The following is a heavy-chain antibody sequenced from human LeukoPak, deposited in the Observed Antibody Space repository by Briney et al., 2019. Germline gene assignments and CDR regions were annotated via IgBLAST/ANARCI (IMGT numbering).Heavy chain of an antibody. Sequence: ASVKVSCKASGYTFTGYYMHWVRQAPGQGLEWMGWINPNSGGTNYAQKFQGRVTMTRDTSISTAYMELSRLRSDDTAVYYCARDQRRPYYDFWSGYPRGYYMDAWGQGALVTVSS. CDR2: INPNSGGT. V-gene: IGHV1-2*02. D-gene: IGHD3-3*01. J-gene: IGHJ5*02. CDR3: ARDQRRPYYDFWSGYPRGYYMDA. CDR1: GYTFTGYY.